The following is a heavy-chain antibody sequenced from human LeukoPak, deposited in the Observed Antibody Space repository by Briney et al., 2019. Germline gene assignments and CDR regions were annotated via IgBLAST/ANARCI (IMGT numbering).Heavy chain of an antibody. D-gene: IGHD1-26*01. J-gene: IGHJ6*02. V-gene: IGHV4-39*01. CDR3: ARLSTYYYYTMDV. Sequence: SETLSLTCTVSGGSISNSGYYWGWIRQPPGKGLEWIGSIYYSGSTYYNPSLKSRITISVDTSKNQFSLKLSSMTAADTAVYYCARLSTYYYYTMDVWGQGTTVTVSS. CDR1: GGSISNSGYY. CDR2: IYYSGST.